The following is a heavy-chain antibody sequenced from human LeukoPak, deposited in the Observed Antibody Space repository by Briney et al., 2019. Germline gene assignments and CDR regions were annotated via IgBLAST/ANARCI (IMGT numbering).Heavy chain of an antibody. V-gene: IGHV4-4*02. D-gene: IGHD2-15*01. CDR1: GVSVTSTNW. Sequence: SGTLSLTCGVYGVSVTSTNWWTWVRQPPGKGLEWIGEVHLDGRTNYNPSLKSRLTMSVDLSENHISLKLTSVTAADTAVYYCARDIYGSFDYWGQGTLVTVSS. CDR3: ARDIYGSFDY. CDR2: VHLDGRT. J-gene: IGHJ4*02.